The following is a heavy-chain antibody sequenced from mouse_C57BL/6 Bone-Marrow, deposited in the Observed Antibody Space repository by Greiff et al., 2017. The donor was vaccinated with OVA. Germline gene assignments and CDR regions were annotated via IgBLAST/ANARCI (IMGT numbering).Heavy chain of an antibody. CDR1: GYTFTSYW. Sequence: VQLVESGAELVMPGASVKLSCKASGYTFTSYWMHWVKQRPGQGLEWIGEIDPSDSYTNYNQKFKGKSTLTVDKSSSTAYMQLSSLTSEDSAVYYCARSPTWMDYWGQGTSVTVSS. CDR2: IDPSDSYT. CDR3: ARSPTWMDY. V-gene: IGHV1-69*01. J-gene: IGHJ4*01.